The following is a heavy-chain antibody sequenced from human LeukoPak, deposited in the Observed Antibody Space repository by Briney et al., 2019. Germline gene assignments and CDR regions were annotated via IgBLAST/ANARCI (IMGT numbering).Heavy chain of an antibody. D-gene: IGHD6-19*01. CDR1: GGPITSSSYY. CDR3: ARNASGIAVPGASIFDY. Sequence: PSETLSLTCTVSGGPITSSSYYWGWIRQTPGKGLEWIGSIYYSGSTHYNPSLKSRVTISVDRSKNQFSLTVSSVTAADTAMYFCARNASGIAVPGASIFDYWGQGILVTVSS. CDR2: IYYSGST. V-gene: IGHV4-39*01. J-gene: IGHJ4*02.